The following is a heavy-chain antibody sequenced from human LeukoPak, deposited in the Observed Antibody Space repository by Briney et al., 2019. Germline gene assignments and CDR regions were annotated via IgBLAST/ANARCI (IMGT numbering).Heavy chain of an antibody. V-gene: IGHV4-59*01. CDR3: ARDLGVGQLRFDP. Sequence: SETLSLTCTVSGGSISSYYWSWIRQPPRKGLEWIGYTYYSGSTNYNPSLKSRVTISVDTSKNQFSLKLSSVTAADTAVYYCARDLGVGQLRFDPWGQGTLVTVSS. CDR1: GGSISSYY. D-gene: IGHD6-6*01. J-gene: IGHJ5*02. CDR2: TYYSGST.